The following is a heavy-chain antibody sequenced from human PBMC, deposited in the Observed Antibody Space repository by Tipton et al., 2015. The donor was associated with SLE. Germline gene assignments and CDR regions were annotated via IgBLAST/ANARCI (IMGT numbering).Heavy chain of an antibody. CDR2: IYYSGST. J-gene: IGHJ3*02. Sequence: TLSLTCTVSGGSISSSSYYWGWIRQPPGKGLEWIGSIYYSGSTYYNPSLKSRVTISVDTSKNQFSLKLSSVTAAGTAVYYCARDTPLTYDFWSGYYGAFDIWGQGTMVTVSS. D-gene: IGHD3-3*01. V-gene: IGHV4-39*07. CDR3: ARDTPLTYDFWSGYYGAFDI. CDR1: GGSISSSSYY.